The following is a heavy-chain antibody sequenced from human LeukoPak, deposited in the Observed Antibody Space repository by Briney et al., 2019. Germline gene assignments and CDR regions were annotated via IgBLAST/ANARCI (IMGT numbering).Heavy chain of an antibody. CDR2: INHSGST. D-gene: IGHD6-19*01. CDR3: ASGGSAYSSGWAYYYYGMDV. Sequence: SETLPLTCAVYGGSFSGYYWSWIRQPPGKGLEWIGEINHSGSTNYNPSLKSRVTISVDTSKNQFSLKLSSVTAADTAVYYCASGGSAYSSGWAYYYYGMDVWGQGTTVTVSS. CDR1: GGSFSGYY. V-gene: IGHV4-34*01. J-gene: IGHJ6*02.